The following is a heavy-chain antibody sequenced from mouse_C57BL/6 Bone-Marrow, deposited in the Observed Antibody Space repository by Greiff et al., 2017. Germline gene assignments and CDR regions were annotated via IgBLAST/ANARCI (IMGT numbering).Heavy chain of an antibody. D-gene: IGHD1-1*01. CDR3: AYYYGYEMDD. CDR2: IYPRSGNT. J-gene: IGHJ4*01. Sequence: QVHLQQSGAELARPGASVKLSCKASGYTFTSYGISWVKQRTGQGLEWIGEIYPRSGNTYYNEKFKGKATLTADKSSSTAYMELHGLTSEDSAIYLCAYYYGYEMDDWGTGTSVTVSS. CDR1: GYTFTSYG. V-gene: IGHV1-81*01.